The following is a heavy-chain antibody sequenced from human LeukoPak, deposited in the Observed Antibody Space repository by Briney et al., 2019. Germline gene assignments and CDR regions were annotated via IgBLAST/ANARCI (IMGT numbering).Heavy chain of an antibody. CDR2: IYPGDSDT. D-gene: IGHD4-17*01. V-gene: IGHV5-51*01. CDR1: GYTFTSYW. CDR3: ARPRYGDYITYYFDY. J-gene: IGHJ4*02. Sequence: ASVKVSCKASGYTFTSYWIGWVRQMPGKGLEWMGIIYPGDSDTRYSPSFQGQATISADKSISTAYLQWSSLKASDTAMYYCARPRYGDYITYYFDYWGQGTLVTVSS.